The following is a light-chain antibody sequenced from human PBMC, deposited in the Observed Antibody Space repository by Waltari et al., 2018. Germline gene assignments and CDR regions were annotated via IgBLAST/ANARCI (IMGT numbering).Light chain of an antibody. Sequence: DIVMTQSPTSLAVSPGERATITCKSSTSVSVSSNNKAYLAWYQQKPRQPPKLLIYWASTRESGVPDRFSGSGSGTDFTLTISSLQAEDVAVYYCQQYYSTPRTFGPGTKVDIK. V-gene: IGKV4-1*01. CDR3: QQYYSTPRT. CDR1: TSVSVSSNNKAY. CDR2: WAS. J-gene: IGKJ3*01.